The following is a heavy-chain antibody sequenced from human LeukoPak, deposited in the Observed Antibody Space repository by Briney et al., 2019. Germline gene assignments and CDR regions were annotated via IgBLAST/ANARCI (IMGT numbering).Heavy chain of an antibody. CDR3: AKDQLRGYSYGYGYYFDY. CDR2: ISGSGGST. D-gene: IGHD5-18*01. V-gene: IGHV3-23*01. Sequence: GGSLRLSCAASGFTFSSYAMSWVRQAPGKGLEWVSDISGSGGSTYYADSAKGRFTLSRDNFKNTLYLQMNSLRAEDTAVYYCAKDQLRGYSYGYGYYFDYWGQGTLVTVSS. CDR1: GFTFSSYA. J-gene: IGHJ4*02.